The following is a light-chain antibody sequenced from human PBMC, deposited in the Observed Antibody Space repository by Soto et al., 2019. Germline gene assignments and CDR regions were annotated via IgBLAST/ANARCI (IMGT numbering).Light chain of an antibody. CDR1: SSNIGSNY. Sequence: QSALTQPPSASGTPGQRVTISCSGSSSNIGSNYVYWYHQLPGTAPKLVIYRNNQRPSGVPDRISGSKSGTSASLAISGLRSEDGADYYCAAWDDRLSGLVFGRGTQLTVL. V-gene: IGLV1-47*01. CDR3: AAWDDRLSGLV. CDR2: RNN. J-gene: IGLJ2*01.